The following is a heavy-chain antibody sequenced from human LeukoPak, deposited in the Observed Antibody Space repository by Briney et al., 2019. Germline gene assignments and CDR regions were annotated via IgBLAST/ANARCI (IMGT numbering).Heavy chain of an antibody. CDR1: GYTFTSYY. V-gene: IGHV1-46*01. CDR2: INPSGGST. CDR3: AIAILSSGSREGNWFDP. Sequence: GASVKVSCKASGYTFTSYYMHWVRQAPGQGLEWMGIINPSGGSTSYAQKFQGRVTMTRDTSTSTVYMELSSLRSEDTAVYYCAIAILSSGSREGNWFDPWGQGTLVTVSS. D-gene: IGHD3-10*01. J-gene: IGHJ5*02.